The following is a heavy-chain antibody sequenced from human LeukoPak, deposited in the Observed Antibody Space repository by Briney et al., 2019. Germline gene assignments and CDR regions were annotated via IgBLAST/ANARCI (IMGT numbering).Heavy chain of an antibody. CDR2: IYYSGST. J-gene: IGHJ4*02. D-gene: IGHD1-26*01. Sequence: KTSETLSLTCTDSGGSISSSSYYWGWIRQPPGKGLEWIGSIYYSGSTYYNPSLKSRVTISVDTSKNQFSLKLSSVTAADTAVYYCARILDNFDYWGQGTLVTVSS. V-gene: IGHV4-39*01. CDR3: ARILDNFDY. CDR1: GGSISSSSYY.